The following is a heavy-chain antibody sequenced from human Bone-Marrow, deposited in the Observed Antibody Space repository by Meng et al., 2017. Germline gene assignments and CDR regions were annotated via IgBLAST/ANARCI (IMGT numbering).Heavy chain of an antibody. CDR3: ARGEDSSQFYYYYYYGMDV. CDR1: GGSISSYY. Sequence: GSLRLSCTVSGGSISSYYWSWIRQPPGKGLEWIGYIYYSGSTNYNPSLKSRVTISVDTSKNQFSLKLSSVTAADTAVYYCARGEDSSQFYYYYYYGMDVWGQGTTVTVSS. J-gene: IGHJ6*02. V-gene: IGHV4-59*01. CDR2: IYYSGST. D-gene: IGHD6-6*01.